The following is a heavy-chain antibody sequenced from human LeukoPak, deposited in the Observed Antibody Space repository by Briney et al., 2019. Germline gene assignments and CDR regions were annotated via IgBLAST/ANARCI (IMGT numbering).Heavy chain of an antibody. V-gene: IGHV4-4*07. Sequence: SETLSLTCAVSGGSITGHYWSWIRQPAEERGEWIGRIHTSGTTSYNPSLKSRVTMSVDTSKNQFSLKLSSVTAADTAIYYCARGGVVVAAATFDHWGQGTLVTVSS. J-gene: IGHJ4*02. CDR2: IHTSGTT. CDR1: GGSITGHY. CDR3: ARGGVVVAAATFDH. D-gene: IGHD2-15*01.